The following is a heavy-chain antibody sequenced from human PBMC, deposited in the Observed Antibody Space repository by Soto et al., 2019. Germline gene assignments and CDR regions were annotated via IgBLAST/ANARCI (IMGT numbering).Heavy chain of an antibody. CDR2: INPSDGTT. V-gene: IGHV1-46*01. CDR1: GYTFTTFF. CDR3: TRDLGGSYFDY. Sequence: QVQLVQSGAEVKRPGASVKVSCKASGYTFTTFFIHWVRQAAGQGLEWMAVINPSDGTTTYAQKFQGRVTMTRDTSTSTVYMDLGSLTSEDTAVYFCTRDLGGSYFDYWGQGTKVTVSS. J-gene: IGHJ4*02. D-gene: IGHD1-26*01.